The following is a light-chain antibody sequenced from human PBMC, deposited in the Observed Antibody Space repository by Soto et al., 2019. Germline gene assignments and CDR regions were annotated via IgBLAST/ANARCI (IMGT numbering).Light chain of an antibody. CDR1: QTISSW. CDR2: QAS. CDR3: QHYNSYSEA. V-gene: IGKV1-5*03. Sequence: DIKMTQSPSTLSGSVGDSITITCRASQTISSWLAWYQQKPGKAPKLLIYQASTLKSGVPSRFSGSGSGTEFTLTISSLQPDDFATYYCQHYNSYSEAFGQGTKVDIK. J-gene: IGKJ1*01.